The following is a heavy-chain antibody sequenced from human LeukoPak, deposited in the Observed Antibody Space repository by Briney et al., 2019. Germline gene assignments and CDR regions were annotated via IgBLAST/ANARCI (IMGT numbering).Heavy chain of an antibody. CDR3: AREEPAGSTDY. D-gene: IGHD1-14*01. Sequence: PGGYLRLSCAASGFIFSRYSMHWVRQAPGKGLEYVSVISSNEGSTYYANSVKGRFTISRDNSKNTLYLQMDSLRDDDMAVYYCAREEPAGSTDYWGQGTLVTVSS. V-gene: IGHV3-64*01. CDR2: ISSNEGST. CDR1: GFIFSRYS. J-gene: IGHJ4*02.